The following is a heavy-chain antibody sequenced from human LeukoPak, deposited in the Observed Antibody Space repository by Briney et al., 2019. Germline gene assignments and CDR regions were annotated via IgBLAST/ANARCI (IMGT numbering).Heavy chain of an antibody. CDR3: TRLYYDYVRDDI. J-gene: IGHJ3*02. CDR1: GFTFSGSA. D-gene: IGHD3-16*01. V-gene: IGHV3-73*01. Sequence: PGGSLRLSCAASGFTFSGSAMRWVRQASGKGLEWVGRIRSKANSYATAYAASVKGRFTISRDDSKNTAYLQMNSLKTEDTAVYYCTRLYYDYVRDDIWGQGTMVTVSS. CDR2: IRSKANSYAT.